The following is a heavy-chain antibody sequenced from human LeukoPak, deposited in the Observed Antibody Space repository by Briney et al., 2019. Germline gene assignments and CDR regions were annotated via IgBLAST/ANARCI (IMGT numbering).Heavy chain of an antibody. J-gene: IGHJ5*02. V-gene: IGHV3-23*01. Sequence: TGGSLRLSCAASGFTFSNYWMSWVRQAPGKGLEWVSAISGSGGSTYYADSVKGRFTISRDNSKNTLYLQMNSLRAEDTAVYYCAKGGAWEPLRFDPWGQGTLVTVSS. CDR1: GFTFSNYW. CDR2: ISGSGGST. D-gene: IGHD1-26*01. CDR3: AKGGAWEPLRFDP.